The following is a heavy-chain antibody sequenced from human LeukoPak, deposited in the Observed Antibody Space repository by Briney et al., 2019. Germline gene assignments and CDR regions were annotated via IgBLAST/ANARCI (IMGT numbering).Heavy chain of an antibody. J-gene: IGHJ4*02. CDR1: GYTFTSYD. CDR2: MNPNSGNT. Sequence: GASVKVSCKASGYTFTSYDINWVRQATGQGLEWMGWMNPNSGNTGYAQKFQGRVTITRNTSISTAYMELSSLRSEDTAVYYCARDLPYCSSTSCYTLFDYWGQGTLVTASS. D-gene: IGHD2-2*02. V-gene: IGHV1-8*03. CDR3: ARDLPYCSSTSCYTLFDY.